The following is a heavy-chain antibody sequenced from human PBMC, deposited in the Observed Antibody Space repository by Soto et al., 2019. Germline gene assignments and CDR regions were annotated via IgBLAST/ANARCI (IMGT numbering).Heavy chain of an antibody. CDR1: GGYIGNSNYY. V-gene: IGHV4-39*01. CDR3: ERHSIWLLLSDY. J-gene: IGHJ4*02. D-gene: IGHD3-22*01. Sequence: SETQSLTCNVSGGYIGNSNYYWGWIRQPPGKGLEWIGSIYYTGNTYYNPSLKSRVTISVDTSKNQFSLKLGSVTAADTAVYFCERHSIWLLLSDYWGQGTLVTVSS. CDR2: IYYTGNT.